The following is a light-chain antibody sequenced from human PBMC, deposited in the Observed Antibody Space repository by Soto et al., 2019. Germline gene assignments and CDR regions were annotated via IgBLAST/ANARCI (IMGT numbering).Light chain of an antibody. CDR1: QSVSSN. J-gene: IGKJ1*01. Sequence: EIVMTQSPATLSVSPGERATLSCRASQSVSSNLAWYQQKPGQAPRLLIYGASTRATGIPARFSGSGSGTEFTLTISSMQSEDFAIYYCQHYNIWPPRTFGRGTKVEIK. V-gene: IGKV3-15*01. CDR2: GAS. CDR3: QHYNIWPPRT.